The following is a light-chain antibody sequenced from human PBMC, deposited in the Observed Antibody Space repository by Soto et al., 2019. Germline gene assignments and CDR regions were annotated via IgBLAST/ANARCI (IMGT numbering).Light chain of an antibody. V-gene: IGKV4-1*01. Sequence: DIVMTQSPDSLAVSLGERATINCKSSQSVLYSADNKNYLAWYQQKPGQSPKLLIYCSSTRESGVPDRFSGSGSVTDFTRTSSSLQAEDVAVYYCLQYYSTPGTLGQGTKVEIK. CDR3: LQYYSTPGT. J-gene: IGKJ1*01. CDR2: CSS. CDR1: QSVLYSADNKNY.